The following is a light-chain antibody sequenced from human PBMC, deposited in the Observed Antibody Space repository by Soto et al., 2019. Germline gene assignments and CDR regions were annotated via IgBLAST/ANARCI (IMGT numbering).Light chain of an antibody. CDR2: GAS. Sequence: MLTQSPSTLSLSTRECAPLSSRATQSVSSHLAWYQQKPGQAPRLLISGASTRATGVPARFSGSGSGTEFTLTITSLQSEDFAVYCCQQYNNWPLTFGPGTRLEIK. CDR1: QSVSSH. CDR3: QQYNNWPLT. V-gene: IGKV3D-15*01. J-gene: IGKJ5*01.